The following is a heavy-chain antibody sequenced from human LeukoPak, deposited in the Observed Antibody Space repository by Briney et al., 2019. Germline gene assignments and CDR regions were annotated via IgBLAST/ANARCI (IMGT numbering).Heavy chain of an antibody. CDR1: DFTVSNNY. J-gene: IGHJ6*02. V-gene: IGHV3-53*01. CDR2: IYSGGST. Sequence: GGSLRLSCAASDFTVSNNYMNWVRQAPGKGLEWVSVIYSGGSTYYADSVKGRFTISRDNSKNTVFLQMSRLRAEDTAVYYCAREPWSANYYYGMDVWGQGTTVIVS. D-gene: IGHD3-3*01. CDR3: AREPWSANYYYGMDV.